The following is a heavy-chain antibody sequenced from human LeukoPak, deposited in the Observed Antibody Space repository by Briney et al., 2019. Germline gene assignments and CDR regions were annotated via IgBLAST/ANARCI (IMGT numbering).Heavy chain of an antibody. CDR1: GFTFSSYA. V-gene: IGHV3-23*01. Sequence: GGSLRLSCAASGFTFSSYAMSWVRQAPGKGLEWVSAISGSDGTTYYADSVKGRFTISRDNSKYTLSLQMNSLRAEDTAVYYCAKVGVRIAVAGTSGLDYWGQGTLVTVSS. J-gene: IGHJ4*02. CDR2: ISGSDGTT. CDR3: AKVGVRIAVAGTSGLDY. D-gene: IGHD6-19*01.